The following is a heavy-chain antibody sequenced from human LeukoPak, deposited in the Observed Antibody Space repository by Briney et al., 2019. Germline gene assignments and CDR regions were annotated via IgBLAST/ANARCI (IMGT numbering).Heavy chain of an antibody. V-gene: IGHV3-53*01. J-gene: IGHJ4*02. CDR1: GFTFSDYY. CDR2: IYADGNT. D-gene: IGHD4-17*01. Sequence: GGSLRLSCAASGFTFSDYYMSWIRQAPGRGLEWVSFIYADGNTYYADSVKGRFTISRDISKNAVYLQMNSLRAEDTAVYYCARDSYGDANFDSWGQGTLVTVSS. CDR3: ARDSYGDANFDS.